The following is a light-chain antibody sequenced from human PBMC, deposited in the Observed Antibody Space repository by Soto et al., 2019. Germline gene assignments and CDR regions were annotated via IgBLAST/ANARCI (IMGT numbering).Light chain of an antibody. J-gene: IGKJ1*01. V-gene: IGKV1-6*01. CDR3: LQDRSHFWT. CDR2: GAS. Sequence: IQVTQSPTSLSASLGDRVTITCRSSQDIRNYLGWYQQKPGKAPQLLIYGASSLQRGVSSRFSGSGFGTDFTLTISSLQPEDSATYYCLQDRSHFWTFGQGTKV. CDR1: QDIRNY.